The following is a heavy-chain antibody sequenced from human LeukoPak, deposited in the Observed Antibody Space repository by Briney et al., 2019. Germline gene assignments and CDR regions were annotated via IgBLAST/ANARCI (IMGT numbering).Heavy chain of an antibody. V-gene: IGHV3-48*01. CDR3: ASPYFDFWSGYQKQPFDY. Sequence: GGSLRLSCAASGFTFSSHRMNWVRQAPGKGLEWVSYISSSSSTVYYADSVKGRFTISRDNAKNSLFLQMNSLRAEDTGVYYCASPYFDFWSGYQKQPFDYWGQGTLVTVSS. D-gene: IGHD3-3*01. J-gene: IGHJ4*02. CDR1: GFTFSSHR. CDR2: ISSSSSTV.